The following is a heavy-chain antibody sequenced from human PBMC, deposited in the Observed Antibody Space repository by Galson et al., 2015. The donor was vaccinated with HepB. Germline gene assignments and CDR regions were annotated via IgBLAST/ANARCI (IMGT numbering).Heavy chain of an antibody. Sequence: SVKVSCKASGNSFTGYGFNWARQAPGQGLEWMGWISGRHDETKYSQRVQGRVTVTADTSTATVYMELRSLTSDDTGMYYCARDLHPDFSGPWWFDPWGQGTLVIVS. CDR3: ARDLHPDFSGPWWFDP. D-gene: IGHD6-19*01. CDR2: ISGRHDET. J-gene: IGHJ5*02. CDR1: GNSFTGYG. V-gene: IGHV1-18*01.